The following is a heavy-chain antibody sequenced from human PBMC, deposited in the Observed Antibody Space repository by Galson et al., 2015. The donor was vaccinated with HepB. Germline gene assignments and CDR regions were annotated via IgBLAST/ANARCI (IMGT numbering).Heavy chain of an antibody. J-gene: IGHJ3*02. CDR3: ARVFPAEYSSGWYFAFDI. CDR2: IIPIFGTA. CDR1: GGTFSSYA. D-gene: IGHD6-19*01. V-gene: IGHV1-69*13. Sequence: SVKVSCKASGGTFSSYAISWVRQAPGQGLEWMGGIIPIFGTANYAQKFQGRVTITADESTSTAYMELSSLRSEDTAVYYCARVFPAEYSSGWYFAFDIWGQGTMVTVSS.